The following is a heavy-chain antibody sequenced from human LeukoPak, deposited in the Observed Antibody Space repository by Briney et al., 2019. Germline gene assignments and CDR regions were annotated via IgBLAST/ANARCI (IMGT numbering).Heavy chain of an antibody. CDR1: GFTFSDYS. D-gene: IGHD3-10*02. J-gene: IGHJ6*04. CDR3: AELGITMIGGV. Sequence: PGGSLRLSCAASGFTFSDYSMNWVRQAAGKGLEWVASISSSSPYIYYTDSVKGRFTISRDNAKNSLYLQMNSLRAEDTAVYYCAELGITMIGGVWGKGTTVTISS. CDR2: ISSSSPYI. V-gene: IGHV3-21*01.